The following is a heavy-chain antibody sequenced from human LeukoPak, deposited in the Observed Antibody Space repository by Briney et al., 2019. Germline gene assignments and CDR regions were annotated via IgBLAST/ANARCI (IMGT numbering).Heavy chain of an antibody. V-gene: IGHV3-9*01. J-gene: IGHJ4*02. Sequence: GGSLRLSCAASGFTFDDYAMHWVRQAPGKGLEWVSGISWNSGSIGYADSVKGRFTISRDNAKNSLYLQMNSLRAEDTAVYYCGRSSIAVAWNWGQGILVTVPS. CDR2: ISWNSGSI. CDR1: GFTFDDYA. D-gene: IGHD6-19*01. CDR3: GRSSIAVAWN.